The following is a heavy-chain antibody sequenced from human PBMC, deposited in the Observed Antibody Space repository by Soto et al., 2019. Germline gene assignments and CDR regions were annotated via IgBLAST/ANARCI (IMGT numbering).Heavy chain of an antibody. CDR3: AKRNPGGGKSFDY. Sequence: EVQLLESGGGLVQPGGSLRLSCAASGFTFSSYAMSWVRQAPGTGLEWVSAISGSGGSTYNADSVKGRFTISRDTSKNTLYLQMNSLRAEDTAVYYCAKRNPGGGKSFDYWGQGTLVTVSS. D-gene: IGHD2-15*01. CDR2: ISGSGGST. CDR1: GFTFSSYA. J-gene: IGHJ4*02. V-gene: IGHV3-23*01.